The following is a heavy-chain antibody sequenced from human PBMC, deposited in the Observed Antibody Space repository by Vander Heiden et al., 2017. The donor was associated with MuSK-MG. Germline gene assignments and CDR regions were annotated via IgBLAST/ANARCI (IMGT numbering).Heavy chain of an antibody. CDR3: ARGSPSFDFWSGYPPRGYMDV. CDR2: INHSGST. D-gene: IGHD3-3*01. V-gene: IGHV4-34*01. J-gene: IGHJ6*03. CDR1: GGSFSGYY. Sequence: QVQLQQWGAGLLKPSETLSLTFAVYGGSFSGYYWSWIRQPPGKGLEWIGEINHSGSTNYNPSIKSRVTISVDTSKNQFSLKLSSVTAADTAVYYCARGSPSFDFWSGYPPRGYMDVWGKGTTVTVSS.